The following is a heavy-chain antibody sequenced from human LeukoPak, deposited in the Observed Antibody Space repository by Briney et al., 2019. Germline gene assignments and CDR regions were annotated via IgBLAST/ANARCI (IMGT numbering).Heavy chain of an antibody. CDR2: IYSAGST. Sequence: PGGSLRLSCAASGCTVSRNYMNWVRQAPGKGLEWVSVIYSAGSTYYADSVKGRFSISRDNSKNTLYLQMNSLRAEDTAVYYCARGNGDYRYWGQGTLVTVSS. CDR1: GCTVSRNY. D-gene: IGHD4-17*01. J-gene: IGHJ4*02. CDR3: ARGNGDYRY. V-gene: IGHV3-66*01.